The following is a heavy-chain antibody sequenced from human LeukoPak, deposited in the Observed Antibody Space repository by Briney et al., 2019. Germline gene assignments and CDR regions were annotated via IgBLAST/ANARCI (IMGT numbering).Heavy chain of an antibody. CDR3: AKGSDSSGWYPYHFDY. Sequence: QAGGSLRLSCAASGFTFSSYAMSWVRQAPGKGLEWVSAISGSGDSTYYGDSVKGRFTISRDNSKNTLYLQMNSLRAEDTAVYYCAKGSDSSGWYPYHFDYWGQGTLVTVSS. V-gene: IGHV3-23*01. CDR2: ISGSGDST. CDR1: GFTFSSYA. J-gene: IGHJ4*02. D-gene: IGHD6-19*01.